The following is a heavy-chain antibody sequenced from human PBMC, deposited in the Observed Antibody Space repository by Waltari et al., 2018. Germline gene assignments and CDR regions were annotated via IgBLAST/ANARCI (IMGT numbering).Heavy chain of an antibody. J-gene: IGHJ6*02. Sequence: QVQLVQSGAEVKKPGSSVKVSCKASGGTFSSYAISWVRQAPGQGLEWMGGSIPIFGTANYAQKFQGRVTITADESTSTAYMELSSLRSEDTAVYYCARYCSSTSCPDYYYYGMDVWGQGTTVTVSS. V-gene: IGHV1-69*01. CDR3: ARYCSSTSCPDYYYYGMDV. D-gene: IGHD2-2*01. CDR1: GGTFSSYA. CDR2: SIPIFGTA.